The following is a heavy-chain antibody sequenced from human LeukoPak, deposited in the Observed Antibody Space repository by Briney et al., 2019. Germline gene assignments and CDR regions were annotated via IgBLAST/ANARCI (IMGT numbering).Heavy chain of an antibody. CDR1: GFTFSSYE. Sequence: PGGSLRLSCVASGFTFSSYEMNWVRQAPGKGLEWVGRIRSKANSYATAYAASVKGRFTISRDDSKNTAYLQMNSLKTEDTAVYYCTRHAPSRWGQGTLVTVSS. V-gene: IGHV3-73*01. J-gene: IGHJ4*02. CDR2: IRSKANSYAT. CDR3: TRHAPSR.